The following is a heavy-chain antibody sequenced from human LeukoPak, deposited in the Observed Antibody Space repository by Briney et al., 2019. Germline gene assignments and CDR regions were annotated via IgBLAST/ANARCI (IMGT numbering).Heavy chain of an antibody. J-gene: IGHJ5*02. V-gene: IGHV3-30*07. CDR2: ISYDGSNK. CDR3: AKDPYSGYDLSGWFDP. CDR1: GFTFSSYA. D-gene: IGHD5-12*01. Sequence: GRSLRLSCAASGFTFSSYAMHWVRQAPGKGLEWVAVISYDGSNKYYADSVKGRFTISRDNSKNTLYLQMNSLRAEDTAVYYCAKDPYSGYDLSGWFDPWGQGTLVTVSS.